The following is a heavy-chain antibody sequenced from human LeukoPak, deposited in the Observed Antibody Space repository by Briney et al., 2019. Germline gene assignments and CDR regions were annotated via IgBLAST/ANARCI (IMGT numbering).Heavy chain of an antibody. V-gene: IGHV1-2*02. Sequence: ASVKVSCKASGYTFTGYYMHWVRQAPGQGLEWMGWINPNSGGTNYAQKFQGRVTMTRDTSISTAYMELSRLRSDDTAVYYCARDLGYSSGWYDAFDIWGQGTMVTDSS. J-gene: IGHJ3*02. CDR1: GYTFTGYY. CDR3: ARDLGYSSGWYDAFDI. CDR2: INPNSGGT. D-gene: IGHD6-19*01.